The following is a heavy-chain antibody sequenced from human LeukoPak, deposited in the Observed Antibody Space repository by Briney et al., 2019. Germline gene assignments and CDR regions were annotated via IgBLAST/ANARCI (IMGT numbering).Heavy chain of an antibody. D-gene: IGHD4-11*01. Sequence: SETLSLTCTVSGGSISSYYWSWIRQPPGKGLEWIGYIYYSGSTNYNPSLKSRVTISVDTSKNQFSLKLSSVTAADTAVYYCARLTVTTTSFYYYYYYYMDVWGKGTTVTVSS. J-gene: IGHJ6*03. CDR2: IYYSGST. V-gene: IGHV4-59*01. CDR1: GGSISSYY. CDR3: ARLTVTTTSFYYYYYYYMDV.